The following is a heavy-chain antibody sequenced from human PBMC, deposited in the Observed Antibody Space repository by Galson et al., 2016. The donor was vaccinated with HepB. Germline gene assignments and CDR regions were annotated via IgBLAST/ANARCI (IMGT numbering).Heavy chain of an antibody. CDR1: GFTFSSYA. V-gene: IGHV3-23*01. J-gene: IGHJ5*02. D-gene: IGHD3-10*01. Sequence: SLRLSCAASGFTFSSYAMNWVRQAPGKGLEWVSNISGGGDNTYYADSVKGRFTISRDNAKSTVFLQMNSLRAEDTAVYYCAKWSRGSGSGSSPSWGQGTLVTVSS. CDR3: AKWSRGSGSGSSPS. CDR2: ISGGGDNT.